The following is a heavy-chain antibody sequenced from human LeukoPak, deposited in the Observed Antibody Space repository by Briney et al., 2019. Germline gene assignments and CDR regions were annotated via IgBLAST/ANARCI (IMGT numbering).Heavy chain of an antibody. Sequence: PSETLSLTCTVSGGSISSGGYYWSWIRQHPGKGLEWIGYIYYSGRTYYNPSLTSRVTMSVDTSKNQFSLKLSSVTAADTAIYYCARDHTETSSLNFRNYYYYGMDIWGQGTTVIVSS. J-gene: IGHJ6*02. CDR1: GGSISSGGYY. V-gene: IGHV4-31*03. CDR3: ARDHTETSSLNFRNYYYYGMDI. CDR2: IYYSGRT. D-gene: IGHD4-11*01.